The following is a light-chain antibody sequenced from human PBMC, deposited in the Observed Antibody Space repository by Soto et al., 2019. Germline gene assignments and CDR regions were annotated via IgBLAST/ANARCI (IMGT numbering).Light chain of an antibody. CDR1: QSVSSS. CDR3: QQYNKWPLS. J-gene: IGKJ4*01. CDR2: GAS. V-gene: IGKV3-15*01. Sequence: EIVMTQSPATLSVSPGERATLSCWASQSVSSSLAWYQQKPGQAPRLLIYGASTRATGIPARFSGSGSGTVFTFNISSLQSEDLAVYFCQQYNKWPLSFCGGTKVEI.